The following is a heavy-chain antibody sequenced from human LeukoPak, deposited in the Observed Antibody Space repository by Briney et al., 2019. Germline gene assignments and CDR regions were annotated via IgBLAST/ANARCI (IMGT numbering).Heavy chain of an antibody. D-gene: IGHD3-16*01. Sequence: PGGSLRLSCAASGFSFNNYWMNWVRQAPGKGLEWVANIKQDGSEKYYVDSVKGRFTISRDNTKNSLYLQMNSLRAEDTAVYYCARLGEKADFDYWGQGTLVTVPS. CDR1: GFSFNNYW. CDR3: ARLGEKADFDY. CDR2: IKQDGSEK. J-gene: IGHJ4*02. V-gene: IGHV3-7*01.